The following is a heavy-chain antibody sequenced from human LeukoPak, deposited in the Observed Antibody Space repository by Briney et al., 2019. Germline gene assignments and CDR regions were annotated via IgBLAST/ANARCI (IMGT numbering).Heavy chain of an antibody. J-gene: IGHJ4*02. V-gene: IGHV1-18*01. Sequence: ASVKVSCKAFGYTFTSYGISWVRQAPGQGLEWMGWISAYNGNTNYAQKLQGRVTMTTDTSTSTAYMELRSLRSDDTAVYYCARDNDGSYPRWGSDYWGQGTLVTVSS. D-gene: IGHD1-26*01. CDR3: ARDNDGSYPRWGSDY. CDR2: ISAYNGNT. CDR1: GYTFTSYG.